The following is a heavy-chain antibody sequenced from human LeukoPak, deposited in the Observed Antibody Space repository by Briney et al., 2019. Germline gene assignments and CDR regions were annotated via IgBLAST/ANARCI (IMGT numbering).Heavy chain of an antibody. Sequence: PGRSLRLSCATSGFTFSDFAITWVRQAPGKGLECIGFIRSRANGGTSEFVASVKGRFTFSRDDSQSIAYLQMNSLKTEDTAIYFCTYDTSDYNYYFDHWGQGTLVTVSS. V-gene: IGHV3-49*04. CDR3: TYDTSDYNYYFDH. J-gene: IGHJ4*02. CDR1: GFTFSDFA. CDR2: IRSRANGGTS. D-gene: IGHD3-22*01.